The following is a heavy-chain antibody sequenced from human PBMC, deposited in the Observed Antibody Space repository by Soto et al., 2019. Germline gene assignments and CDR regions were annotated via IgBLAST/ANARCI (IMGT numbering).Heavy chain of an antibody. CDR2: IYYSGST. CDR1: GGSISSGGYY. J-gene: IGHJ5*02. V-gene: IGHV4-31*03. Sequence: PSETLSLTCTVSGGSISSGGYYWSWIRQHPGKGLEWIGYIYYSGSTYYNPSLKSRVTISVDTSKNQFSLKLSSVTAADTAVYYCARVRALYYYDSSGNWFDPWGQGTLVTVSS. CDR3: ARVRALYYYDSSGNWFDP. D-gene: IGHD3-22*01.